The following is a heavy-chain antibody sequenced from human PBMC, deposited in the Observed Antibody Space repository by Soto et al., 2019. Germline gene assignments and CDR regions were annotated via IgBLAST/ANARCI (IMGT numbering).Heavy chain of an antibody. D-gene: IGHD2-2*01. CDR1: GGSISSSSYY. V-gene: IGHV4-39*01. J-gene: IGHJ2*01. Sequence: QLQLQESGPGLVKPSETLSLTCTVSGGSISSSSYYWGWIRQPPGKGLEWIGSIYYSGSTYYNPSLKRRVTISVDTSKNQFSLKLSSVTAADTAVYYCASPAAAANSGWYFDLWGRGTLVTVSS. CDR3: ASPAAAANSGWYFDL. CDR2: IYYSGST.